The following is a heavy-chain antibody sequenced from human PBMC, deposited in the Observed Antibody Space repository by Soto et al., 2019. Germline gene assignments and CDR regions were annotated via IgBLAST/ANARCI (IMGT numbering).Heavy chain of an antibody. CDR3: ARGKVMEENYHHYVLAI. CDR2: INGGTGQT. CDR1: GYTFSTHA. V-gene: IGHV1-3*01. D-gene: IGHD1-7*01. Sequence: ASVKGSCKASGYTFSTHAMHWVRQAPGQSLEWMGWINGGTGQTKHSHRFQDRVTITRDTSASTAYMELSSLRSEDTAVYYCARGKVMEENYHHYVLAIWGQRTTVTGSS. J-gene: IGHJ6*02.